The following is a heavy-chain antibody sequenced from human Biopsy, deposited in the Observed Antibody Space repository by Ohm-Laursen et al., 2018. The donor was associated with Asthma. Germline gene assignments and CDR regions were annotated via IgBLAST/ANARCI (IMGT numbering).Heavy chain of an antibody. CDR3: ARGDSSNWSHYYFDY. CDR1: GFTVSTNG. V-gene: IGHV3-53*01. D-gene: IGHD3-22*01. Sequence: GSLRLSCTASGFTVSTNGMSRVRQAPGKGLEWVSVIYSGGTSHTADSVRGRFTISRDYSKNTLYLQMHSLRAEDTAVYYCARGDSSNWSHYYFDYWGQGTLVTVSS. CDR2: IYSGGTS. J-gene: IGHJ4*02.